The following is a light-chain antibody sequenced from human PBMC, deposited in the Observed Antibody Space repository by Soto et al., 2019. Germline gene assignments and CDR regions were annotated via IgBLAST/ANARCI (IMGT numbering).Light chain of an antibody. J-gene: IGLJ1*01. Sequence: QSVLTQPPSASGSPGQSVTISCTGTKSDIGVYDFVSWYQHHPGKAPRLIIYEVVQRPSGVPDRFSGSKSGNTASLTVSGLQAADEADYFCKSYAGSNNYVLGSGTKLTVL. V-gene: IGLV2-8*01. CDR3: KSYAGSNNYV. CDR2: EVV. CDR1: KSDIGVYDF.